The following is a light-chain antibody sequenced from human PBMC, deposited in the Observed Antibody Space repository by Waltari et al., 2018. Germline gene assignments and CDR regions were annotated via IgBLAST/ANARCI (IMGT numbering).Light chain of an antibody. Sequence: DIQMTQSPSSLSASVGDRVTITCRASQGISNYLAWYRQKPGKVPKLLIYDASTLQSGVPSRFSGSGSGTDFTLTISSLQPEDVATYYCQKYNSALTFGGGTKVEIK. CDR1: QGISNY. CDR2: DAS. CDR3: QKYNSALT. J-gene: IGKJ4*01. V-gene: IGKV1-27*01.